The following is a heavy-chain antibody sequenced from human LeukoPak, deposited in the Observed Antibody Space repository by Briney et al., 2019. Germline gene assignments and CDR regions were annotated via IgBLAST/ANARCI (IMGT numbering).Heavy chain of an antibody. CDR1: GYIFIDYE. Sequence: ASVKVSCKASGYIFIDYEINWVRQASGQGLEWMGWMNPKSGDTGYEQKFQGRVTLTRDSSISTVYMELSSLRSEDTALYYCTRGRYMDVWGQGTLVTVSS. D-gene: IGHD1-1*01. J-gene: IGHJ4*02. CDR3: TRGRYMDV. V-gene: IGHV1-8*03. CDR2: MNPKSGDT.